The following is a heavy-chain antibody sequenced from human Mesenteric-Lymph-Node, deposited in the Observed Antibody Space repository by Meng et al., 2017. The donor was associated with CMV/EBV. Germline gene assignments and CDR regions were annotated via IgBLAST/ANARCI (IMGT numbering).Heavy chain of an antibody. CDR1: GGSISRGGYD. J-gene: IGHJ4*02. V-gene: IGHV4-31*02. CDR2: IHHSGTT. Sequence: GGSISRGGYDWSWVRHFPGKGLEWIAYIHHSGTTSHNPSLKSRVSISVDTSENNFSLRLSSVTAADTAVYYCARQLDDFWSGYPLDSWGRGTLVTVSS. D-gene: IGHD3-3*01. CDR3: ARQLDDFWSGYPLDS.